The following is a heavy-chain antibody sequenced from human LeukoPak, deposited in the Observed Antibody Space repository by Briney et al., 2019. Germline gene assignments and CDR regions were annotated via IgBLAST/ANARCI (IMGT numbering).Heavy chain of an antibody. D-gene: IGHD3-3*01. Sequence: QPGGSLRLSCAASGFTSSSHWMSWVRQAPGKGLEWVATIKPDGSEENYVDSVKGRFTISRDNAKNSLYLQMNSLRAEDTAVYYCARAGTIFGVGGDRWFDPWGQGTLVTVSS. CDR2: IKPDGSEE. CDR3: ARAGTIFGVGGDRWFDP. V-gene: IGHV3-7*01. J-gene: IGHJ5*02. CDR1: GFTSSSHW.